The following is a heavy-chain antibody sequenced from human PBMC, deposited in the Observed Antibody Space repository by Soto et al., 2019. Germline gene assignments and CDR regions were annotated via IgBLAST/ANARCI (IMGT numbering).Heavy chain of an antibody. Sequence: SETLSLTCTVSGGSISSYHWSWIRQSAGKGLEWIGRIYTSGNTHYNPSLKSRVTVSIDTSKNQFFLTVNSVTAADTAVYYCARDLRLDVWGQGTTVTVSS. CDR2: IYTSGNT. CDR1: GGSISSYH. V-gene: IGHV4-4*07. CDR3: ARDLRLDV. J-gene: IGHJ6*02.